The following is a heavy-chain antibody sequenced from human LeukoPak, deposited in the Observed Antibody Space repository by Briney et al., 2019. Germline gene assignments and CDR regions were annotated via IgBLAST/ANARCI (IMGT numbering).Heavy chain of an antibody. V-gene: IGHV3-74*01. Sequence: GRSLRLSCAASGFTFSSYWMHWVRQVPGKGLVWIARINPGGSSITYADSVKGRFTISRDNAKNTLYLQMDSLRAEDTGVYYCARSNQADDYWGQGTLVTVSS. CDR2: INPGGSSI. CDR1: GFTFSSYW. CDR3: ARSNQADDY. D-gene: IGHD1-14*01. J-gene: IGHJ4*02.